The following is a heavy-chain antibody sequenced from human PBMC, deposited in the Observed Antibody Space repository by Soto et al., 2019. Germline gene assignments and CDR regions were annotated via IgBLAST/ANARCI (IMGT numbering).Heavy chain of an antibody. CDR1: GFSLSTSGMC. J-gene: IGHJ6*03. CDR3: ARIARIYYGSGAPGRNYYYYMDV. V-gene: IGHV2-70*11. CDR2: IDWDDDK. Sequence: GAGPTLVNPTQTLTLTCTFSGFSLSTSGMCVSWIRQPPGKALEWLARIDWDDDKYYSTSLKTRLTISKDTSKNQVVLTMTNMDPVDTATYYCARIARIYYGSGAPGRNYYYYMDVWGKGTTVTVSS. D-gene: IGHD3-10*01.